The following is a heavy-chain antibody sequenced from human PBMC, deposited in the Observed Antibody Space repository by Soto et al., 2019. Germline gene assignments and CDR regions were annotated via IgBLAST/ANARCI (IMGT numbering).Heavy chain of an antibody. CDR1: GGSISSGGYY. CDR2: IYYSGST. V-gene: IGHV4-31*03. J-gene: IGHJ6*02. D-gene: IGHD3-22*01. CDR3: ARDRSGSGYYYSYYYGMDV. Sequence: PSDTLSLTCTVSGGSISSGGYYWSWIRQHPGKGLEWIGYIYYSGSTYYNPSLKSRVTISVDTSKNQFSLKLSSVTAADTAVYYCARDRSGSGYYYSYYYGMDVWGQGTTVTVSS.